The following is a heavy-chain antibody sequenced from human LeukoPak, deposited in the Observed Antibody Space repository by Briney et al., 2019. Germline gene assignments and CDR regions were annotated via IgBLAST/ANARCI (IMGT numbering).Heavy chain of an antibody. V-gene: IGHV3-7*01. CDR1: GFIFTNYF. CDR3: ARDHYGSGRGFDP. D-gene: IGHD3-10*01. Sequence: GGSLRLSCAASGFIFTNYFMSWVRQAPGKGLEWVASIKQDGSEKYYVDSVKGRFTISRDNAKNSLYLQMNSLRAEDTAVYYCARDHYGSGRGFDPWGQGTLVTVSS. J-gene: IGHJ5*02. CDR2: IKQDGSEK.